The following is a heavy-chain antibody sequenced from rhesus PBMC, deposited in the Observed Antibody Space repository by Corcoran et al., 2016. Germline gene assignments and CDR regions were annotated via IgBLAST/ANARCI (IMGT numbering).Heavy chain of an antibody. CDR1: GYSISRCYG. V-gene: IGHV4-122*02. CDR2: ISYSGST. Sequence: QLQLQESGPGLVKPSETLSLTCAVSGYSISRCYGWSWIRHPPGKRLEWIGYISYSGSTSYNPSLKSRVTISRDTSKNQFSLKLSSVTAADTAVYYCASISGYSGSWNFDYWGQGVLVTVSS. J-gene: IGHJ4*01. D-gene: IGHD6-25*01. CDR3: ASISGYSGSWNFDY.